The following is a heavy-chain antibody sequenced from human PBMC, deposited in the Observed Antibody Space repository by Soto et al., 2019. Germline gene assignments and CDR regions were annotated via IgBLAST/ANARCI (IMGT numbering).Heavy chain of an antibody. V-gene: IGHV3-23*01. Sequence: GGSLRLSCAASGFTFSSYAMSWVRQAPGKGLEWVATISGSGGTTYYADSVKGRFTISRDNFKNTLYLQMNSLRAEDTAVYYCAKGSSGGWWVDWFDPWGQGTQVTVSS. CDR3: AKGSSGGWWVDWFDP. D-gene: IGHD6-19*01. J-gene: IGHJ5*02. CDR1: GFTFSSYA. CDR2: ISGSGGTT.